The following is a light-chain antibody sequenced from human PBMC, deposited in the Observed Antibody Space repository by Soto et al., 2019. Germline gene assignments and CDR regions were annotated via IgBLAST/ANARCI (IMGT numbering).Light chain of an antibody. J-gene: IGKJ4*01. Sequence: EIVLTQSPTTLSLSPGERATLSCRASQSVSTFLAWYQQKPGQAPRLVIYDASSRATGIPARFSGSGSGTDFTLTISSLEPEDFAVYYCQHRENWPLTFGGGTKV. CDR3: QHRENWPLT. CDR1: QSVSTF. V-gene: IGKV3-11*01. CDR2: DAS.